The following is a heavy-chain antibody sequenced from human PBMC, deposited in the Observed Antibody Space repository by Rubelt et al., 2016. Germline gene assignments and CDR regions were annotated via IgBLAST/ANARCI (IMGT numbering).Heavy chain of an antibody. V-gene: IGHV1-24*01. D-gene: IGHD2-2*01. CDR2: FDPEDGET. CDR3: ANGIVVVPAHVPSRDY. J-gene: IGHJ4*02. Sequence: QVQLVQSGAEVKKPGASVKVSCKVSGYTLTELSMHWVRQAPGKGLEWMGGFDPEDGETIYAQKFQGRVTMTEETSTDTAYMELSSLRSEDTAVYYFANGIVVVPAHVPSRDYWGQGTLVTVSS. CDR1: GYTLTELS.